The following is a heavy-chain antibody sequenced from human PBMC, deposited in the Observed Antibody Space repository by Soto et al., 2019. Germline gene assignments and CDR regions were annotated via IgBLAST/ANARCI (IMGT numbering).Heavy chain of an antibody. CDR2: ISGSGGST. CDR3: AKGGSSWGYYYYGMDV. J-gene: IGHJ6*02. D-gene: IGHD6-13*01. Sequence: GGSLRLSCAASGFTFSSYAMSWVRQAPGKGLEWVSAISGSGGSTYYADSVKGRFTISRDNSKNTLYLQMNSLRAEDTAVYYWAKGGSSWGYYYYGMDVWGQGTTVTVSS. CDR1: GFTFSSYA. V-gene: IGHV3-23*01.